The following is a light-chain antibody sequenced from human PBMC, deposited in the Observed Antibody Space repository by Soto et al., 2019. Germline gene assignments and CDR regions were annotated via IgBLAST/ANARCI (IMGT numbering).Light chain of an antibody. CDR2: GAS. J-gene: IGKJ1*01. V-gene: IGKV3-15*01. Sequence: VMTQSPATLSVSPGERATLSCRASQSVSSYLAWYQQKPGQAPRLLIYGASTRATDIPARFSGSGSGTEFTLTISSLQSEDFAVYYCQQYGSSGTFGQGTMVDIK. CDR3: QQYGSSGT. CDR1: QSVSSY.